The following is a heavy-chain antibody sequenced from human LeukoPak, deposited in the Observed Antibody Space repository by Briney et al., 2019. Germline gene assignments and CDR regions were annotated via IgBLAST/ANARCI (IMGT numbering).Heavy chain of an antibody. D-gene: IGHD6-19*01. CDR3: ARRAVAGTSYYYYYGMDV. CDR2: MNPNSGGT. V-gene: IGHV1-2*04. Sequence: ASVKVSCKASGYTFTGYYMHWVRQAPGQGLEWMGWMNPNSGGTNYAQKFQGWVTMTRDTSISTAYMELSRLRSDDTAVYYCARRAVAGTSYYYYYGMDVWGQGTTVTVPS. J-gene: IGHJ6*02. CDR1: GYTFTGYY.